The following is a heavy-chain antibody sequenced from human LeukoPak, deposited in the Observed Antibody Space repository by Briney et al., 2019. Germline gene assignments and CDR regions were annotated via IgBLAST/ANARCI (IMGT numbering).Heavy chain of an antibody. V-gene: IGHV1-2*02. D-gene: IGHD6-19*01. CDR3: ARVGSSGWYVHPTLDY. J-gene: IGHJ4*02. Sequence: GASVKVSCKASGYTFTGYYMHGVRQAPGQGLEWMGWINPSNGDTNYAQNFQGRVTATRDTSISTAYMELSWLTSDDTAVYYCARVGSSGWYVHPTLDYWGQGTLVTVSS. CDR2: INPSNGDT. CDR1: GYTFTGYY.